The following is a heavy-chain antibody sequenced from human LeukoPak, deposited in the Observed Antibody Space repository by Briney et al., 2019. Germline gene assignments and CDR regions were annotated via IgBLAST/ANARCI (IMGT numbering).Heavy chain of an antibody. Sequence: GGSLRLSCAASGFTFNSYAMNWVRQAPGQGLEWVSYISSSGSNIYYADSVRGRFTISRDNAKNSLYLQMNSLRAEDTAVYYCARAGSYSGYDFGAFNIWGQGTMVTVSS. V-gene: IGHV3-48*04. CDR3: ARAGSYSGYDFGAFNI. CDR2: ISSSGSNI. J-gene: IGHJ3*02. D-gene: IGHD5-12*01. CDR1: GFTFNSYA.